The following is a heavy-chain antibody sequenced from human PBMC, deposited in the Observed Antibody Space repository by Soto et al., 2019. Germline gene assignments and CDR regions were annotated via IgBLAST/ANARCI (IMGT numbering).Heavy chain of an antibody. CDR2: IDYSGST. CDR3: ARYRHCSGDSCNYYYIMDV. V-gene: IGHV4-59*08. CDR1: GGSISSYY. J-gene: IGHJ6*02. D-gene: IGHD2-15*01. Sequence: SETLSLTCTVSGGSISSYYWSWIRQPPGKGLEWIGYIDYSGSTNYNPSLKSRVTTSVDTSKNQFSLKLSSVTAADTAVYFCARYRHCSGDSCNYYYIMDVWGQGTTVTVSS.